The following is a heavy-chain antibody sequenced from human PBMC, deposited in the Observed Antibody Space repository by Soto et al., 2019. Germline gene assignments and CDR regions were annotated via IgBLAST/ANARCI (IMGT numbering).Heavy chain of an antibody. J-gene: IGHJ4*02. CDR1: GGSISSGEYY. CDR3: VLGPGSYYRFATPVFDY. V-gene: IGHV4-39*01. CDR2: IYYSGST. Sequence: PSETLSLTCTVSGGSISSGEYYWTWIRQPPGKGLEWIGSIYYSGSTYYNPSLKSRVTISVDTSKNQFSLKLSSVTAADTAVYYCVLGPGSYYRFATPVFDYWGQGTLVTVSS. D-gene: IGHD3-10*01.